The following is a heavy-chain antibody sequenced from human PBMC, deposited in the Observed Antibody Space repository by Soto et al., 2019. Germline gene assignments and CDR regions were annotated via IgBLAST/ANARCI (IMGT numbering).Heavy chain of an antibody. CDR3: ARRDTTSAGYFAL. Sequence: EVQWVESGGGLVQPGGSLRLSCAASGFTFSNYWISWVRQAPGNGIEWVANIKQDGSEKNYKDSVKGRLTISRDNAKNYLSLQMNTLRAGSPAVYYCARRDTTSAGYFALWGRGTLVTVSS. J-gene: IGHJ2*01. CDR1: GFTFSNYW. CDR2: IKQDGSEK. D-gene: IGHD1-1*01. V-gene: IGHV3-7*04.